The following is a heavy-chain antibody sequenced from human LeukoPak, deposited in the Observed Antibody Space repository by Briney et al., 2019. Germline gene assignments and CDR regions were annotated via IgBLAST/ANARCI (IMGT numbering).Heavy chain of an antibody. CDR2: IYPGDSDT. V-gene: IGHV5-51*01. CDR1: GSRFTSYW. D-gene: IGHD5-12*01. CDR3: ARRGHSGYEFDY. J-gene: IGHJ4*02. Sequence: GAALKISYKGSGSRFTSYWIGWVRPMPGKGVGWMGIIYPGDSDTRCSPSFQGQVTISADKSISTAYLQWSSLKASDTAMYYCARRGHSGYEFDYWGQGTLVTVSS.